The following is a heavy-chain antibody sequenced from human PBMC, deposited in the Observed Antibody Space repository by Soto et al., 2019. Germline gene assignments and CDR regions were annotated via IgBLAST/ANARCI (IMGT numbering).Heavy chain of an antibody. V-gene: IGHV2-26*01. D-gene: IGHD3-10*01. CDR1: GFSLSNARMG. Sequence: QVTLKESGPVLVKPTETLTLTCTVSGFSLSNARMGVSWIRQPPGKALEWLAHIFSNDEKSYSTSLKSRLTISKDTSKSQVVLTMTNMDPVDTATYYCARISRITMVRGVTYYFDYWGQGTLVTVSS. CDR2: IFSNDEK. J-gene: IGHJ4*02. CDR3: ARISRITMVRGVTYYFDY.